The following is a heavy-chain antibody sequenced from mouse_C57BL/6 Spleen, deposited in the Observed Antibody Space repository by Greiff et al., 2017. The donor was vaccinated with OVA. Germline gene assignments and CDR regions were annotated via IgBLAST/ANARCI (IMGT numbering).Heavy chain of an antibody. D-gene: IGHD1-2*01. CDR3: ARAGHYDGDYAMDY. Sequence: EVKLMESGPGLVKPSQSLSLTCSVTGYSITSGYYWNWIRQFPGNKMEWMGYISYDGSNNYNPSLKNRISITRDTSKNQFFLKLNSVTTEDTATYYCARAGHYDGDYAMDYWGQGTSVTVSS. J-gene: IGHJ4*01. CDR2: ISYDGSN. V-gene: IGHV3-6*01. CDR1: GYSITSGYY.